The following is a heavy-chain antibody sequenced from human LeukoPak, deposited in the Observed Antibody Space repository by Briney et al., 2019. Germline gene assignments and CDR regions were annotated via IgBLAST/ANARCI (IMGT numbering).Heavy chain of an antibody. CDR1: GYTFTGSY. CDR2: INPNSGGT. D-gene: IGHD2-15*01. Sequence: ASVKASCTASGYTFTGSYIHWVRQAPGQGLEWMGWINPNSGGTSSAQKFQGRVTMTRDTSVSTAYMELSRLRSDDTALYYCARETGYCSGGRCYFIYWGQGTLVTVSS. CDR3: ARETGYCSGGRCYFIY. V-gene: IGHV1-2*02. J-gene: IGHJ4*02.